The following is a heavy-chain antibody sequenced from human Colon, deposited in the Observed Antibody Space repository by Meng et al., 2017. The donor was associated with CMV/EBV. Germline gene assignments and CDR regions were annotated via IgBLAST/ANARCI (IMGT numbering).Heavy chain of an antibody. CDR3: VRDMDASQGSAFDI. V-gene: IGHV1-2*02. CDR2: IHPTTGAA. Sequence: ASVKVSCRTSGYSFAAHYIHWVRQAPGQGLEWMGLIHPTTGAADYAQKVSDRVTMTRDMSITTFYMELRRLTSDDTAVYYCVRDMDASQGSAFDIWGQGTMVTVSS. D-gene: IGHD2-2*03. CDR1: GYSFAAHY. J-gene: IGHJ3*02.